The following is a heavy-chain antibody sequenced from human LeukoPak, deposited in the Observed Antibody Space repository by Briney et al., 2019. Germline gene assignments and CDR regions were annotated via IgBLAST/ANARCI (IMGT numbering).Heavy chain of an antibody. Sequence: SETLSLTCTVSGGSISNKYWSWIRQPPGKGLEWIGYIYYSGSTNYNPSLKSRVTILVDTSKNQFSLKLSSVTAADTAVYFCARADPLEQWLIDYWGQGTLVTVSS. CDR2: IYYSGST. D-gene: IGHD6-19*01. V-gene: IGHV4-59*01. J-gene: IGHJ4*02. CDR1: GGSISNKY. CDR3: ARADPLEQWLIDY.